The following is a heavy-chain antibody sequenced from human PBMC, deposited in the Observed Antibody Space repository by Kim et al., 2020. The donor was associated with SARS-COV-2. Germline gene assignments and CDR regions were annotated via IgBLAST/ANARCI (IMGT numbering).Heavy chain of an antibody. J-gene: IGHJ4*01. CDR2: MNPNSGDT. Sequence: ASVKVSCKASGYTFTSYDINWVRQATGQGLEWMGWMNPNSGDTGYAQKFQGRVTMTRDTSITTAYMELSTLRSDDTAVYYCVRGPPTKLRFLEWPCDHWG. V-gene: IGHV1-8*01. CDR3: VRGPPTKLRFLEWPCDH. D-gene: IGHD3-3*01. CDR1: GYTFTSYD.